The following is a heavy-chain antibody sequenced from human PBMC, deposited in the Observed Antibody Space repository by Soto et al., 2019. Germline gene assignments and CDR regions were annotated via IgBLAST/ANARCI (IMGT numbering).Heavy chain of an antibody. CDR1: GYSIRSSY. Sequence: SETLSLTCTVSGYSIRSSYWSWIRQPPGKGLEWIGYIYYSGSTNYNPSLKSRVTMSIDTTKNQFSLKLSSVTAADTAIYYCARGVASSSRTSLIYWGQGALVTVS. CDR3: ARGVASSSRTSLIY. D-gene: IGHD6-13*01. J-gene: IGHJ4*02. CDR2: IYYSGST. V-gene: IGHV4-59*01.